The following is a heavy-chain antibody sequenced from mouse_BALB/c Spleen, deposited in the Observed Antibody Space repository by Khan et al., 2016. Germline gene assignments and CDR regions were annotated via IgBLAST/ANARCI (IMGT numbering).Heavy chain of an antibody. CDR3: APYGNYRYFDY. J-gene: IGHJ2*01. CDR2: ISYSGST. CDR1: GYSITSDYA. Sequence: EVQLQESGPGLVKPSQSLSLTCTVTGYSITSDYAWNRIRQFPGNKLEWMGYISYSGSTSYNPSLKSRISITRDTSKNQFFLQLNSVTTEDTARYYCAPYGNYRYFDYWGQGTTLTVSS. V-gene: IGHV3-2*02. D-gene: IGHD2-1*01.